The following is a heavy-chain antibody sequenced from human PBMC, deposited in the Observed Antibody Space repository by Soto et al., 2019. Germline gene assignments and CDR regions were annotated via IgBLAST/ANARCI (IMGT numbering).Heavy chain of an antibody. J-gene: IGHJ4*01. D-gene: IGHD6-13*01. Sequence: PSGTLSRTCVVSGVSVSGKHWSWIRQATGKRLEWVGYVHFSGSTTYNPSLEPRLNISFATSKSQVYLQLTSVTAADTAFYYGAGFGAAAAHEENWGRGFLVTVS. CDR2: VHFSGST. V-gene: IGHV4-59*02. CDR1: GVSVSGKH. CDR3: AGFGAAAAHEEN.